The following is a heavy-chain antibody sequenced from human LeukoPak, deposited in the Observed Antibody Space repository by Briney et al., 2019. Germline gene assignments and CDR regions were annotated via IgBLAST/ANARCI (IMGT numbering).Heavy chain of an antibody. Sequence: ASVKVSCKASGYTFTSYDINWVRQATGQGLEWMGWMNPNSGNTGYAQKFQGRVTMTRNTSISTAYMELSSLRSEDTAVYYCARGPPEYYDILTGSCPWGQGTLVTVSS. CDR3: ARGPPEYYDILTGSCP. V-gene: IGHV1-8*01. D-gene: IGHD3-9*01. CDR2: MNPNSGNT. CDR1: GYTFTSYD. J-gene: IGHJ4*02.